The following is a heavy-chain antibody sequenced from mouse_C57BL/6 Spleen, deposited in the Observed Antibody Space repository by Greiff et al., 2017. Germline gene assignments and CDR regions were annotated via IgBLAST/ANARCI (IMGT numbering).Heavy chain of an antibody. CDR2: IRNKANGYTT. Sequence: EVKLVESGGGLVQPGGSLSLSCAASGFTFTDYYMSWVRQPPGKALEWLGFIRNKANGYTTEYSASVKGRFTISRDNSQSILYLQMNALRAEDSATYYCARVGFTTVVAPFDYWGQGTTLTVSS. CDR3: ARVGFTTVVAPFDY. CDR1: GFTFTDYY. V-gene: IGHV7-3*01. J-gene: IGHJ2*01. D-gene: IGHD1-1*01.